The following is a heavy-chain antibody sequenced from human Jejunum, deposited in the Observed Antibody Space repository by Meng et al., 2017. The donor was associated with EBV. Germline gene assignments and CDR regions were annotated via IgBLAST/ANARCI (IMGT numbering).Heavy chain of an antibody. CDR3: ARGSHYTWDV. D-gene: IGHD3-16*01. J-gene: IGHJ4*02. CDR2: IFHAGNT. CDR1: GDSIISTDTW. Sequence: QVQLKDSGPGLVKPSGTLSLTCGVSGDSIISTDTWWSWVRQPPGKGLEWIGEIFHAGNTNYNPSLKSQVTMSVDTSKNQFSLNLSSVTAADSAVHYCARGSHYTWDVWGQGTLVTVSS. V-gene: IGHV4-4*02.